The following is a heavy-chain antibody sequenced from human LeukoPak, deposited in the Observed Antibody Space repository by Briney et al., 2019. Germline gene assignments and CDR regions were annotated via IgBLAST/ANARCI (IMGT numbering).Heavy chain of an antibody. CDR2: INHSGST. CDR3: ASGNYDILTGYYNDYFDY. Sequence: SETLSLTCAVYGGSFSGYYWSWIRQPPGKGLEWIGEINHSGSTNYNPSLKSRVTISVDTSKNQFSLKLNSVTAADTAVYYCASGNYDILTGYYNDYFDYWGQGTLVTVSS. D-gene: IGHD3-9*01. J-gene: IGHJ4*02. CDR1: GGSFSGYY. V-gene: IGHV4-34*01.